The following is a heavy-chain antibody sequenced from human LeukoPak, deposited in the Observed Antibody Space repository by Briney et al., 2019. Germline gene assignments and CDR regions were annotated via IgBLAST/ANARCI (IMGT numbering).Heavy chain of an antibody. J-gene: IGHJ4*02. CDR2: VNPNTGGA. D-gene: IGHD1-26*01. Sequence: ASVKVSCKASGYAFTVYYIHWVRQAPGQGLEWMGWVNPNTGGATSAQKFQGRVTMTRDKSNSTAYMELSNLRFDDTAVFFCARGAGYSQSPPDYWGQGALVTVSS. CDR3: ARGAGYSQSPPDY. CDR1: GYAFTVYY. V-gene: IGHV1-2*02.